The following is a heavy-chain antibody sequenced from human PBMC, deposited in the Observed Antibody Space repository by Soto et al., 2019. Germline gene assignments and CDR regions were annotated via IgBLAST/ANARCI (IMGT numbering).Heavy chain of an antibody. Sequence: LXLSCAASGFTFSQYALDWVRQAPGKGLEWVAVILYDGTIEHYADSVKGRFTVSRDNSKNTVYLQMDSLTPEDTGVYYCAREASVAALNWFDPWGQGTLVTVSS. CDR3: AREASVAALNWFDP. J-gene: IGHJ5*02. D-gene: IGHD6-6*01. CDR2: ILYDGTIE. CDR1: GFTFSQYA. V-gene: IGHV3-30-3*01.